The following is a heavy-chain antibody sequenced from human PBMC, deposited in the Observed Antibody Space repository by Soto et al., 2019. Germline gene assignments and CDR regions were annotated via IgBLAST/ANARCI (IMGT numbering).Heavy chain of an antibody. CDR3: ARDPTYGSGSSYGMDV. V-gene: IGHV1-2*04. Sequence: ASVKVSCKASGYTFTGYYMHWVRQAPGQGLEWMGWINPNSGGTNYAQKFQGWVTMTRGTSISTAYMELSRLRSDDTAVYYCARDPTYGSGSSYGMDVWGQGTTVTVSS. D-gene: IGHD3-10*01. CDR1: GYTFTGYY. CDR2: INPNSGGT. J-gene: IGHJ6*02.